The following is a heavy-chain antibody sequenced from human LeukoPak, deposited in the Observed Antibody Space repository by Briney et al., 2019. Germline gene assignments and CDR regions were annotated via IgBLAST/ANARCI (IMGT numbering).Heavy chain of an antibody. Sequence: GGSLRLSCAASGFTFSSYWMSWVRQAPGKGLEWVANIKQDGSEKYYVDSVKGRFTISRGNAKNSLYLQMNSLRAEDTAVYYCASWLRCQLPYAHFDYWGQGTLVTVSS. CDR1: GFTFSSYW. CDR3: ASWLRCQLPYAHFDY. V-gene: IGHV3-7*01. CDR2: IKQDGSEK. J-gene: IGHJ4*02. D-gene: IGHD2-2*02.